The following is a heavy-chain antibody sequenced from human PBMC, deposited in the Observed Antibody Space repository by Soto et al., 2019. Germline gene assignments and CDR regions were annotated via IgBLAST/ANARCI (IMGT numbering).Heavy chain of an antibody. J-gene: IGHJ6*02. CDR2: FYPGDSDT. CDR3: ARQDCSGGSCYSPPYYYYGMDV. CDR1: GYSFTSYW. D-gene: IGHD2-15*01. V-gene: IGHV5-51*01. Sequence: GESLKISCKGSGYSFTSYWIGWVRQMPGKGLEWMGIFYPGDSDTRYSPSFQGQVTISADKSISTAYLQWSSLKASDTAMYYCARQDCSGGSCYSPPYYYYGMDVWGQGTTVTVSS.